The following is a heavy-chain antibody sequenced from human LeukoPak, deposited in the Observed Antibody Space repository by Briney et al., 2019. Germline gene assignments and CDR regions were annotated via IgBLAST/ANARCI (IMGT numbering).Heavy chain of an antibody. CDR1: GGPISSGSHY. D-gene: IGHD3-3*01. CDR3: ARGRHYDFWSGYPRFDY. Sequence: SETLSLTCSVSGGPISSGSHYWGWIRQPPGKGLEWIGMIYYGGSTNYNPSLKSRVTISVDTSKNQFSLKLSSVTAADTAVYYCARGRHYDFWSGYPRFDYWGQGTLVTVSS. CDR2: IYYGGST. V-gene: IGHV4-39*07. J-gene: IGHJ4*02.